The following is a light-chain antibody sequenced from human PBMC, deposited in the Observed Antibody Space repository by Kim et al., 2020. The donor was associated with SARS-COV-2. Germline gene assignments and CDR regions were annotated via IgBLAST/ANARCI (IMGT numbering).Light chain of an antibody. CDR2: GAS. Sequence: CASVVDTVTITCRGSRRISNYLDWFQHKPGKAPKVLIYGASSFQDGVPSRFSGGGSGTEFTLTISSLQPGDTATYYCQQSHSTPYTFGQGTKLEI. CDR1: RRISNY. CDR3: QQSHSTPYT. V-gene: IGKV1-39*01. J-gene: IGKJ2*01.